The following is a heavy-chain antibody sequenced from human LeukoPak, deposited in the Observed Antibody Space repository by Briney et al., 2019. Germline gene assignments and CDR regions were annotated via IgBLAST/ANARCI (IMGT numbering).Heavy chain of an antibody. CDR3: ARDPGQWLVPRYYFDY. Sequence: SGGSLRLSCAASGFTFSSYSMNWVRQAPGKGLEWVSYISSSSSTIYYADSVKGRFTISRDNAENSLYLQMNSLRAEDTAVYYCARDPGQWLVPRYYFDYWGQGTLVTVSS. CDR1: GFTFSSYS. CDR2: ISSSSSTI. D-gene: IGHD6-19*01. J-gene: IGHJ4*02. V-gene: IGHV3-48*01.